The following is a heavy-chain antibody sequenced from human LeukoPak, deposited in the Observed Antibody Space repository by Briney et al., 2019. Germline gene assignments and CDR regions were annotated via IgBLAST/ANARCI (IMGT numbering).Heavy chain of an antibody. V-gene: IGHV4-4*07. CDR1: GGSINSNY. CDR3: AREASIAAAGWISDY. CDR2: ISTSGIT. Sequence: SETLSLTCTVSGGSINSNYWTWIRQPAGKGLEGIGRISTSGITNYSPSLKSRVTISLDKSKNQFSLILASVTAADTALYYCAREASIAAAGWISDYWGQGTLVTVSS. J-gene: IGHJ4*02. D-gene: IGHD6-13*01.